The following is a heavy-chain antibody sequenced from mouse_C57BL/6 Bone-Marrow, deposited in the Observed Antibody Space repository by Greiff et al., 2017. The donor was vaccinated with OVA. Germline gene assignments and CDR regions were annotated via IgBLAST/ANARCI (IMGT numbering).Heavy chain of an antibody. CDR1: GFTFSSYA. Sequence: EVKVVESGGGLVKPGGSLKLSCAASGFTFSSYAMSWVRQTPEKRLEWVATISDGGSYTYYPDNVKGRFTISRDNAKNNLYLQMSHLKSEDTAMYYCARDRSRGYFDVWGTGTTVTVSS. CDR3: ARDRSRGYFDV. CDR2: ISDGGSYT. D-gene: IGHD1-1*01. J-gene: IGHJ1*03. V-gene: IGHV5-4*01.